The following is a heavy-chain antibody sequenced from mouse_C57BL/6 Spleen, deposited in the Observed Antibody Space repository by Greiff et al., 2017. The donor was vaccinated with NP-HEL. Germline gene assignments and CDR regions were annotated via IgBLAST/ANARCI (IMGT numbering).Heavy chain of an antibody. V-gene: IGHV5-4*01. D-gene: IGHD3-2*02. J-gene: IGHJ3*01. CDR3: AREGSGYPFAY. CDR2: ISDGGSYT. CDR1: GFTFSSYA. Sequence: EVKLVESGGGLVKPGGSLKLSCAASGFTFSSYAMSWVRQTPEKRLEWVATISDGGSYTYYPDNVKGRFTISRDNAKNNLYLQMGHLKSEDTAMYYCAREGSGYPFAYWGQGTLVTVSA.